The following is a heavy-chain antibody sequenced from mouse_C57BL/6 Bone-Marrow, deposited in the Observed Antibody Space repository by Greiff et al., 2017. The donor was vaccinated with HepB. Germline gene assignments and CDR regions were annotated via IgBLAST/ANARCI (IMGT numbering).Heavy chain of an antibody. J-gene: IGHJ2*01. CDR1: GYSFTSYY. CDR2: IYPGSGNT. CDR3: AREGILYYFDY. Sequence: QVQLKQSGPELVKPGASVKISCKASGYSFTSYYIHWVKQRPGQGLEWIGWIYPGSGNTKYNEKFKGKATLTADTSPSTAYMQLSSLTSEDSAVYYCAREGILYYFDYWGQGTTLTVSS. V-gene: IGHV1-66*01.